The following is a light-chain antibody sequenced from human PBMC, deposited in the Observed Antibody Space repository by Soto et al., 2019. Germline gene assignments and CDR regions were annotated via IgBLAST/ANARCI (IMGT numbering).Light chain of an antibody. Sequence: EIVMTQSPATLSVSPGGRATLSCRASQSVSSSYLAWYQQKPGQAPRLLIYGASTRATGIPARFSGSGSGTEFTLTISSLQSEDFAVYYCQQYNNWPPVTFGQGTKVDI. CDR3: QQYNNWPPVT. CDR2: GAS. V-gene: IGKV3-15*01. J-gene: IGKJ1*01. CDR1: QSVSSSY.